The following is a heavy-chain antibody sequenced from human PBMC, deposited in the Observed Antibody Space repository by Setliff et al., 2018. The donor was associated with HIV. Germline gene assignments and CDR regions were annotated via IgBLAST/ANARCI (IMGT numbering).Heavy chain of an antibody. D-gene: IGHD3-10*01. J-gene: IGHJ3*02. CDR3: ARARGRLSDFDI. CDR2: INPSGGST. Sequence: VSCKASGYTFTSYYIHWVRQAPGQGLEWMGIINPSGGSTNYAQKFQDRVTMTRDTSTTTVYMDLRSLRSEDTAVYYCARARGRLSDFDIWGQGTMVTVS. V-gene: IGHV1-46*01. CDR1: GYTFTSYY.